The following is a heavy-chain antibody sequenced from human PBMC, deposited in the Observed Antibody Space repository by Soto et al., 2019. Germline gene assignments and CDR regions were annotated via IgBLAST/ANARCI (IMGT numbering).Heavy chain of an antibody. CDR1: GFTFSNYG. CDR3: AKEGNIYSSGWYAPSLDY. Sequence: QVQLVESGGGVAQPGRSLRLSCAASGFTFSNYGMHWVRQAPGKGLEWVGVISYDGSNQYYADSVEGRITISRDNSMNPLYLKMNSVRAEDTAVYYCAKEGNIYSSGWYAPSLDYWGQGTLGTVSS. D-gene: IGHD6-19*01. V-gene: IGHV3-30*18. CDR2: ISYDGSNQ. J-gene: IGHJ4*02.